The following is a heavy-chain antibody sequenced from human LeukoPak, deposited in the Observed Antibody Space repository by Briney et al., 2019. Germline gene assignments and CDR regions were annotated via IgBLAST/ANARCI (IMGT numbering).Heavy chain of an antibody. Sequence: PGGSLRLSCAASGFTVNSNYMSWVRQAPGKGLEWVSVICSGGNTYYADSVTGRFTISRDNSKNTLYLQMNSLRAEDTAVYYCARGWRNGYITFDPWGQGALVTVSS. J-gene: IGHJ5*02. CDR2: ICSGGNT. D-gene: IGHD5-24*01. CDR1: GFTVNSNY. CDR3: ARGWRNGYITFDP. V-gene: IGHV3-53*01.